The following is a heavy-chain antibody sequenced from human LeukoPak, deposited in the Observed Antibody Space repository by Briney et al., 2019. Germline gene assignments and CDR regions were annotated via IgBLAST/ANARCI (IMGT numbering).Heavy chain of an antibody. J-gene: IGHJ4*02. Sequence: ASVKVSCKASGGTFSSYAISWVRQAPGQGLEWMGGIIPIFGTANYAQKFQGRVTITADESTSTAYMELSSLRSEDTAVYYCAREAGGSGGPFDYWGQGTLVTVSS. CDR2: IIPIFGTA. V-gene: IGHV1-69*13. CDR1: GGTFSSYA. CDR3: AREAGGSGGPFDY. D-gene: IGHD3-10*01.